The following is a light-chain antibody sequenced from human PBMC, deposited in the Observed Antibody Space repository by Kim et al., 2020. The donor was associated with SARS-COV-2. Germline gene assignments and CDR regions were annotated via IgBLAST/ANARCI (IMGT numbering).Light chain of an antibody. Sequence: EIVLTQSPGSLSLSPGERVTLSCRASQSISSNYLAWYQKKPGQAPRLLIYGASSRATGIPDRFSGRGSGTDFTLTISRLEPEDFAVYYCQQCGGSPWTFGQGTKVDIK. CDR3: QQCGGSPWT. CDR2: GAS. J-gene: IGKJ1*01. CDR1: QSISSNY. V-gene: IGKV3-20*01.